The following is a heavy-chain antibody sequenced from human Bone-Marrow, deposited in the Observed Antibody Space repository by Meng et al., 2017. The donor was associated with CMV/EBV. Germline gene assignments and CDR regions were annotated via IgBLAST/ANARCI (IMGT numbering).Heavy chain of an antibody. V-gene: IGHV3-21*01. Sequence: GESLKISCAASGFTFSSYSMNWVRQAPGKGLEWVTSISSSSSYIYYADSVKGRFNISRDNAKNALYLQMNSQRAEDTAVYYCARVSYGSGYYFDYWGQGTLVTVSS. D-gene: IGHD3-10*01. CDR3: ARVSYGSGYYFDY. CDR1: GFTFSSYS. CDR2: ISSSSSYI. J-gene: IGHJ4*02.